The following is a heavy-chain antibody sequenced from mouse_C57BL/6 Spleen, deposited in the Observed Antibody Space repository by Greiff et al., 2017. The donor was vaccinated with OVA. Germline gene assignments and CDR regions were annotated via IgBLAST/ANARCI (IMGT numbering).Heavy chain of an antibody. CDR3: ARRSNDDAWFAY. J-gene: IGHJ3*01. V-gene: IGHV1-82*01. CDR2: IYPGDGDT. CDR1: GYAFSSSW. Sequence: VQLQQSGPELVKPGASVKISCKASGYAFSSSWMNWVKQRPGKGLEWIGRIYPGDGDTNYNGKFKGKATLTADKSSSTAYMQLSSLTSEDSAVYFCARRSNDDAWFAYWGQGTLVTVSA. D-gene: IGHD2-12*01.